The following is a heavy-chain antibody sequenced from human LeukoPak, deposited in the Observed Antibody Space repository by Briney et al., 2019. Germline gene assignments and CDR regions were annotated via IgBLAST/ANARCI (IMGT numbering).Heavy chain of an antibody. D-gene: IGHD3-10*01. J-gene: IGHJ1*01. CDR1: GFTFSSYW. V-gene: IGHV3-7*01. CDR2: IKQDGSEK. Sequence: PGGSLRLSCAASGFTFSSYWMSWVRQAPGKGLEWVANIKQDGSEKYYVDSVKGRFTISRDNAKNSLYLQMNSLRAEDTAVYYCARFGSGSWGYFQHWGQGTLVTVSS. CDR3: ARFGSGSWGYFQH.